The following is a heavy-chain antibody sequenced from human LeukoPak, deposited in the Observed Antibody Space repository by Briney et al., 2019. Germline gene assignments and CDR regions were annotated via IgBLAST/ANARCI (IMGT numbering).Heavy chain of an antibody. CDR2: INPKTGGT. D-gene: IGHD4-11*01. Sequence: ASVTVSCTASGYTFTVYYIHWARQAPGQGLEWVGWINPKTGGTNYAQKFLDRVTMTTDMSTSTAYKELIRLRSRDTAVYFCARGSSKYVFGYYMDVWGKGTTIIVSS. CDR1: GYTFTVYY. V-gene: IGHV1-2*02. J-gene: IGHJ6*03. CDR3: ARGSSKYVFGYYMDV.